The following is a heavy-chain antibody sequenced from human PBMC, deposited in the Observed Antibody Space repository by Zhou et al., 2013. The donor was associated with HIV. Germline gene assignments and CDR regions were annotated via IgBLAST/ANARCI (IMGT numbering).Heavy chain of an antibody. V-gene: IGHV1-69*04. CDR1: GGTFTYYA. D-gene: IGHD2-15*01. J-gene: IGHJ3*02. CDR2: IVPSLDSS. CDR3: ASTLSPMVVTHAFDI. Sequence: QVQLVQSGAEVKEPGSSVKVSCKVSGGTFTYYALSWVRHAPGQGLEWVGRIVPSLDSSFYAHKLQGRVTITADKSAITAYMELSSLRSEDTAVYYCASTLSPMVVTHAFDIWGPRDNGHRLF.